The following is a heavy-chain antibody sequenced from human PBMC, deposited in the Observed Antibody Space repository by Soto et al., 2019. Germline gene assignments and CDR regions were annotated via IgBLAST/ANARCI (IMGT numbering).Heavy chain of an antibody. CDR3: ARGQDTAKVGY. V-gene: IGHV4-34*01. CDR1: GGSFSGYY. Sequence: PSETLSLTCAVYGGSFSGYYWSWIRQPPGKGLEWIGEIHPSGSTNYNPSLKSRVTISVNTSKSQFSLNLSSVTAADTAVYFCARGQDTAKVGYWGHGTLVTVYS. CDR2: IHPSGST. D-gene: IGHD5-18*01. J-gene: IGHJ4*01.